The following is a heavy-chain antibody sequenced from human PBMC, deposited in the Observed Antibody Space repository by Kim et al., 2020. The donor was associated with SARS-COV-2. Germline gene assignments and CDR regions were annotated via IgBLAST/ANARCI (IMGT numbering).Heavy chain of an antibody. CDR3: TTLRLGYCSGGGCLNFDY. CDR2: IDPSDSYT. J-gene: IGHJ4*02. Sequence: GESLKISCKGSGYSFTSYSITWVRQMPGKGLEWMGKIDPSDSYTNYSPSFQGHVTISADKSISTAYLQWSSLKASDTAMYYCTTLRLGYCSGGGCLNFDYWGQGTLVTVSS. CDR1: GYSFTSYS. D-gene: IGHD2-15*01. V-gene: IGHV5-10-1*01.